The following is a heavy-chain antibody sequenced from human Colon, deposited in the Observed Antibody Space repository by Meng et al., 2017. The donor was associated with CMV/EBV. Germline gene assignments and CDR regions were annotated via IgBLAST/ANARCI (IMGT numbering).Heavy chain of an antibody. J-gene: IGHJ6*02. CDR2: IYNSGRT. V-gene: IGHV4-31*02. D-gene: IGHD2-15*01. CDR1: GFTFSSYS. CDR3: ARESREVGMVGYFYSGMDV. Sequence: LRLSCAASGFTFSSYSMNWVRQHPGKGLEWIGYIYNSGRTYYNPSLKSRVSISVDTSKNQFSLKLNSVTAADTAVYYCARESREVGMVGYFYSGMDVWGQGTTVTVSS.